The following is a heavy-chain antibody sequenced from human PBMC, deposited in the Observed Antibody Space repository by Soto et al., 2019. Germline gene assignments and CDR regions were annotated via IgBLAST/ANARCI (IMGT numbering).Heavy chain of an antibody. Sequence: QVQLVQSGAEVKRPGSSVKVSCKASGDTFSFYSINWVRQAPGLGLGWMGRVNPILSLSNYAQRFQGRVTMTADKATSTAYMVLSSLTSEDTAIFSCATSYCSGYRGFDYWGQGAQVIVSS. V-gene: IGHV1-69*02. CDR2: VNPILSLS. D-gene: IGHD3-16*02. CDR1: GDTFSFYS. J-gene: IGHJ4*02. CDR3: ATSYCSGYRGFDY.